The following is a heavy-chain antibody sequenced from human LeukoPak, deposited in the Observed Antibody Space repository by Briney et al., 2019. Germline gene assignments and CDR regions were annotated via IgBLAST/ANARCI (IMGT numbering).Heavy chain of an antibody. CDR1: GGTFSSYA. CDR3: ARDSIRFSPSPRYEFVY. V-gene: IGHV1-69*13. D-gene: IGHD3-3*01. CDR2: IIPIFGTA. Sequence: SVKVSCKASGGTFSSYAISWVRQAPGQGLEWMGGIIPIFGTANYAQKFQGRVTITADESTSTAYMELSSMRSEDTAVYYCARDSIRFSPSPRYEFVYWGQGTLVTVSS. J-gene: IGHJ4*02.